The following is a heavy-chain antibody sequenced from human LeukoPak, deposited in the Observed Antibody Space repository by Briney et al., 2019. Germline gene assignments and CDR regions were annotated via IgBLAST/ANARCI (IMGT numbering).Heavy chain of an antibody. CDR3: ASSPANWFDP. Sequence: SETLSLTCAVYGGSFCGYYWSWLRQPPGKGLEWIGEINHSGSTNYNPSLKSRVTISVDTSKNQFSLKLSSVTAADTAVYYCASSPANWFDPWGQGTLVTVSS. CDR2: INHSGST. V-gene: IGHV4-34*01. CDR1: GGSFCGYY. J-gene: IGHJ5*02.